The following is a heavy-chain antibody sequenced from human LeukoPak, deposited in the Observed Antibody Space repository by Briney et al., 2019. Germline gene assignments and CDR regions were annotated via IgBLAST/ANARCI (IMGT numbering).Heavy chain of an antibody. J-gene: IGHJ4*02. Sequence: SETLSLTCAVYGGSFSGYYWSWIRQPPGKGLEWIGEINHSGSTNYNPSLKSRVTISVDTSKNQFSLKLSSVTAADTAVYYCARVQPMFISRPHFDSWGQGTLVTVSS. V-gene: IGHV4-34*01. CDR3: ARVQPMFISRPHFDS. CDR1: GGSFSGYY. CDR2: INHSGST. D-gene: IGHD6-13*01.